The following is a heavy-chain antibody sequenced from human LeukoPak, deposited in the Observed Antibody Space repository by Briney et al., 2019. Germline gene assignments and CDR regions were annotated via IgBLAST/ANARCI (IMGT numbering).Heavy chain of an antibody. V-gene: IGHV3-53*01. J-gene: IGHJ6*02. CDR2: IHSGGST. Sequence: GGSLRLSCAASGFIVSTNYMGWVRQAPGKGLEWVSFIHSGGSTNYADSVKGRFTISRDNAKDSLYLQMNSLRAEDTAVYFCTRGMQSGGVRGAWDVWGQGTKVTVSS. CDR1: GFIVSTNY. D-gene: IGHD3-10*01. CDR3: TRGMQSGGVRGAWDV.